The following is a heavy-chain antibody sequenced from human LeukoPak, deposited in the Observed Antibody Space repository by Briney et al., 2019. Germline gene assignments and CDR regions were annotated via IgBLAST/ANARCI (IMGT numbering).Heavy chain of an antibody. D-gene: IGHD3-10*01. Sequence: APVKVSCKASGYTFTSYGISWVRQAPGQGLEWMGWISAYNGNTNYAQKLQGRVTMTTDTSASTAYMELRSLRSDDTAVYYCAREDYGSGSYYNSNPDYYYYGMDVWGQGTTVTVSS. CDR1: GYTFTSYG. CDR2: ISAYNGNT. J-gene: IGHJ6*02. CDR3: AREDYGSGSYYNSNPDYYYYGMDV. V-gene: IGHV1-18*01.